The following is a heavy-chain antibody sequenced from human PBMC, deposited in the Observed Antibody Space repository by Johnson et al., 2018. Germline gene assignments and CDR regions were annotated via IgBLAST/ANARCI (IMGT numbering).Heavy chain of an antibody. Sequence: VQLQESGGGLVQPGGSLRLSCAASGFTFSSYDMHWVRQAPGKGLVWVSRINSDGSSTSYADSVKGRFTISSENAKNTLYLQMNSLRAEDTAVYYCAREGAVAPLDDWGEGSTVTVSS. D-gene: IGHD6-19*01. CDR1: GFTFSSYD. V-gene: IGHV3-74*01. CDR2: INSDGSST. CDR3: AREGAVAPLDD. J-gene: IGHJ6*04.